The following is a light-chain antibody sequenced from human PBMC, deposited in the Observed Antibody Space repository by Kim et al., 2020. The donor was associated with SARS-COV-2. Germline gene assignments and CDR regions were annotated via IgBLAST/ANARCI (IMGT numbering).Light chain of an antibody. CDR1: SGYSNYK. Sequence: PVLTQPPSASASLGASVTLTCTLSSGYSNYKVDWYQQRPGKGPRFVMRVGTGGIVGSKGDGIPDRFSVLGSGLNRYLTIKNIQEEDESDCHCGADHGSGSNFVWVFGGGTQLNV. CDR2: VGTGGIVG. CDR3: GADHGSGSNFVWV. V-gene: IGLV9-49*01. J-gene: IGLJ3*02.